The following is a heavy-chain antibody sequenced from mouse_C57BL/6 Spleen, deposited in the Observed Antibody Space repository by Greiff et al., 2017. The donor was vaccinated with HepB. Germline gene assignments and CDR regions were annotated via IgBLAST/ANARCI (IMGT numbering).Heavy chain of an antibody. V-gene: IGHV1-4*01. J-gene: IGHJ2*01. CDR1: GYTFTSYT. CDR2: INPSSGYT. CDR3: ARTHER. Sequence: QVHVKQSGAELARPGASVKMSCKASGYTFTSYTMHWVKQRPGQGLDWIGYINPSSGYTKYNQKFKDKATLTADKSSSTAYMQLSSLTSEDSAVYYCARTHERWGQGTTLTVSS.